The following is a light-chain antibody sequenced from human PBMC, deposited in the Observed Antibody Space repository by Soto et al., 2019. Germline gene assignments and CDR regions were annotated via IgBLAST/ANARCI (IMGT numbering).Light chain of an antibody. J-gene: IGKJ2*01. CDR3: QQYGTSLYT. CDR2: GAS. Sequence: EIVLTQSPNTVSLSPGERVTLSCRASQSVRDNYLAWYQQKPGQAPRLLIYGASTRATDIPDRFSGSGSGTDFSLTINSLEPEDVAVYYCQQYGTSLYTFGQGTNLEIK. CDR1: QSVRDNY. V-gene: IGKV3-20*01.